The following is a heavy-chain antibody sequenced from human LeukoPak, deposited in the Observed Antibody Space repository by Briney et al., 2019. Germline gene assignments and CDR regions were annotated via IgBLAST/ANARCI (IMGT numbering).Heavy chain of an antibody. CDR2: ISGSGVMA. D-gene: IGHD1-26*01. CDR1: GFSFSSYS. V-gene: IGHV3-23*01. Sequence: GGSLRLSCAASGFSFSSYSMNWVRQAPGKGLEWVATISGSGVMAYYADSVKGRFTVSGDNSKNTLYLQMSSLTAADTAVYYCAKDRSIGTYYTFDHWGQGTLVTVSS. J-gene: IGHJ4*02. CDR3: AKDRSIGTYYTFDH.